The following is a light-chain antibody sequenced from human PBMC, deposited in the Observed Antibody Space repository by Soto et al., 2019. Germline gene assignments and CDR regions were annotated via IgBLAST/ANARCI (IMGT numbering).Light chain of an antibody. CDR2: GAS. Sequence: EIVMTQSPASLSVPPGERGTLSCRASQSVSTNFAWYLQKPGQAPRLLNYGASTRATADPARFTARGSGTEFTLSISSLQSDDLGVYYCQQYDTWPRTFGQGTKVEIK. J-gene: IGKJ1*01. CDR3: QQYDTWPRT. V-gene: IGKV3-15*01. CDR1: QSVSTN.